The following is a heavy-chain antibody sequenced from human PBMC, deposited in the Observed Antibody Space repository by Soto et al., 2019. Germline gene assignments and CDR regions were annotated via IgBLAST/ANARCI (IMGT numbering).Heavy chain of an antibody. CDR1: GFTFSSYA. D-gene: IGHD6-13*01. CDR3: GTTYSSSWYLDAFDI. J-gene: IGHJ3*02. Sequence: GESLKISCSASGFTFSSYAMHWVRQAPGKGLEYVSAISSNGGSTYYADSVKGRFTISRDNSKNTLYLQMSSLRAEDTAVYYCGTTYSSSWYLDAFDIWGQGTMVTVSS. CDR2: ISSNGGST. V-gene: IGHV3-64D*08.